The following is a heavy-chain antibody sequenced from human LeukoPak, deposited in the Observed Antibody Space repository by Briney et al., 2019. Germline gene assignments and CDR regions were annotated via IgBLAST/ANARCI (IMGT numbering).Heavy chain of an antibody. J-gene: IGHJ4*02. CDR3: ARGPGRRLGCDF. V-gene: IGHV3-21*01. D-gene: IGHD2-15*01. CDR2: ISSSSSYI. CDR1: GFTFSSYS. Sequence: GSLRLSCAASGFTFSSYSMNWVRQAPGKGLEWVSSISSSSSYIYYADSVKGRLTISRDNAKNSLYLQMNSLRAEDTAIYYCARGPGRRLGCDFWGQGTLVTVSS.